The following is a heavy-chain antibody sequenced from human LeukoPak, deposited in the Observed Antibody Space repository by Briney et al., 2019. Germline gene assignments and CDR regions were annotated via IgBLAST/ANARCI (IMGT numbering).Heavy chain of an antibody. D-gene: IGHD6-6*01. Sequence: NPSETLSLTCTVSGDSISSSYWSWIRQPAGKGLEWIGRMYSSGTIKYNPSLKSRVTMSVDTSKNQFSLKLNSVTATDTAVYYCARHPFSTSSIDYWGRGTLVTVSS. CDR3: ARHPFSTSSIDY. CDR2: MYSSGTI. V-gene: IGHV4-4*07. CDR1: GDSISSSY. J-gene: IGHJ4*02.